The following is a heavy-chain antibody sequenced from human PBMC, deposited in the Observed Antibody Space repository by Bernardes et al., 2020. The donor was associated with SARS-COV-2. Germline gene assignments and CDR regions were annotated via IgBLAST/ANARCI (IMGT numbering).Heavy chain of an antibody. V-gene: IGHV3-53*04. CDR1: GFTVSSNY. D-gene: IGHD3-22*01. CDR2: IYSGGST. Sequence: GGSLRLSCAASGFTVSSNYMSWVRQAPGKGLEWVSVIYSGGSTYYADSVKGRFTISRHNSKNTLYLQMNSLRAEDTAVYYCARFTYYYDSSGYYSRVDAFDIWGQGTMVTVSS. CDR3: ARFTYYYDSSGYYSRVDAFDI. J-gene: IGHJ3*02.